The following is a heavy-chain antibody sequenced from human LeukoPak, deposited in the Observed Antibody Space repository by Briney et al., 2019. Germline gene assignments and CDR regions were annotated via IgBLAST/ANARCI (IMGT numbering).Heavy chain of an antibody. J-gene: IGHJ4*02. V-gene: IGHV3-7*03. D-gene: IGHD4/OR15-4a*01. Sequence: GGSLRLSCTASGFTFSNFWMGWVRQAPGKGLEWVANIKQDETEKFYLGSVKGRFTISRDNAKNSLYLQMNSLRAEDTALYFCAKKAQYDGHYPLDYWGQGTLVTVSA. CDR1: GFTFSNFW. CDR2: IKQDETEK. CDR3: AKKAQYDGHYPLDY.